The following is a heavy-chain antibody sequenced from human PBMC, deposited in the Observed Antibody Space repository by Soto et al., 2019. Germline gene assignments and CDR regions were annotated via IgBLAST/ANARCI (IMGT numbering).Heavy chain of an antibody. CDR3: AIIGSGDYSDFDY. CDR1: GGTFSSCA. V-gene: IGHV1-18*01. D-gene: IGHD4-4*01. CDR2: IRPNDGHT. Sequence: ASVKVSCKASGGTFSSCAISWVRQAPGQGLEWMGGIRPNDGHTNYAQKFQDRVTMTRDTSTTTVYMDLRSLGSDDTAVYYCAIIGSGDYSDFDYWGQGALVTVSS. J-gene: IGHJ4*02.